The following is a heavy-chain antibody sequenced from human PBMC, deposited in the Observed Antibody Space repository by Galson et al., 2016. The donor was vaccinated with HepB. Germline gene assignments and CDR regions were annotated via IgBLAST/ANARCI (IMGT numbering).Heavy chain of an antibody. CDR2: INSVGDGT. CDR3: ARVLTRGVAAAGYFGY. CDR1: GVSFSRYA. D-gene: IGHD6-13*01. Sequence: SLRLSCAMSGVSFSRYAMYWVRQAPGKGPEYVSGINSVGDGTYYAASVEGRFTISRDNSQSTLYLQMDSLRPEDTAVYYCARVLTRGVAAAGYFGYWGQGILVIVSS. V-gene: IGHV3-64*02. J-gene: IGHJ4*02.